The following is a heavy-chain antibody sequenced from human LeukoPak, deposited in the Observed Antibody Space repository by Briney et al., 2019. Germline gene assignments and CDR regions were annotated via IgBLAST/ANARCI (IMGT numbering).Heavy chain of an antibody. V-gene: IGHV3-23*01. D-gene: IGHD6-19*01. J-gene: IGHJ4*02. CDR1: GFTFSSYG. CDR2: ISGSGGST. CDR3: AKGSRSSGWYGVDY. Sequence: PGGSLRLSCAASGFTFSSYGMSWVRQAPGKGLEWVSAISGSGGSTYYADSVKGRFTISRDNSKNTLYLQMNSLRAEDTAVYYCAKGSRSSGWYGVDYWGQGTLVTVSS.